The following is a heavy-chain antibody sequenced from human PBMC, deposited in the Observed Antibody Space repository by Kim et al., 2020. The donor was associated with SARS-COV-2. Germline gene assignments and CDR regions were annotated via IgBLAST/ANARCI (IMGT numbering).Heavy chain of an antibody. D-gene: IGHD4-4*01. V-gene: IGHV3-53*01. Sequence: YYADSVKGRFTISRDNSENTLYLQMNSLRAEDTAVYYCARGKGVTTSLDYWGQGTLVTVSS. CDR3: ARGKGVTTSLDY. J-gene: IGHJ4*02.